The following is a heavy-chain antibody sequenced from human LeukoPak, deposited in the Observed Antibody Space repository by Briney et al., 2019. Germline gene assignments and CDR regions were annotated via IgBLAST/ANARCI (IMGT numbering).Heavy chain of an antibody. CDR1: GGSFSGYY. Sequence: SETLSLTCAVDGGSFSGYYWSWSRQPPGKGLEWIGEINHSGSTNHNPSLTSGVTISVATSKNQFSLKLSSVTAADTAVYYCARADIVVVPAAIRYYFDCWGQGTLVTVSS. D-gene: IGHD2-2*01. CDR3: ARADIVVVPAAIRYYFDC. J-gene: IGHJ4*02. V-gene: IGHV4-34*01. CDR2: INHSGST.